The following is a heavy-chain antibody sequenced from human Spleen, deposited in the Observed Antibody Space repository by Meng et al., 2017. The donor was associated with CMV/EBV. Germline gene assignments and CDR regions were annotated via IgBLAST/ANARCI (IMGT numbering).Heavy chain of an antibody. CDR3: ARERDYQVGYRSYGMDV. V-gene: IGHV3-30*04. CDR2: ISYDGSNH. CDR1: GFTFSSYS. D-gene: IGHD5-24*01. Sequence: GESLKISCAASGFTFSSYSIHWVSQAPGKGLEWVALISYDGSNHYYADSAKGRFTISRDNSQTTLYLQMNGLRTEDTAVYYCARERDYQVGYRSYGMDVWGQGTTVTVSS. J-gene: IGHJ6*02.